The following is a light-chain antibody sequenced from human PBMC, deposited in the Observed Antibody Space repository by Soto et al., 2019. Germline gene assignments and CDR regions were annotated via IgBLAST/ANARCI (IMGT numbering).Light chain of an antibody. CDR1: SSDVGSYNL. Sequence: QSALTQPASVSGSPGQSITISWTGTSSDVGSYNLVSWYQQHPGNAPKLMIYEGSKRPSGVSNRFFGSKSGNTASLTISGLQAEDEADYYCCSFARGSTLVFGGGTKLTVL. V-gene: IGLV2-23*01. CDR3: CSFARGSTLV. CDR2: EGS. J-gene: IGLJ3*02.